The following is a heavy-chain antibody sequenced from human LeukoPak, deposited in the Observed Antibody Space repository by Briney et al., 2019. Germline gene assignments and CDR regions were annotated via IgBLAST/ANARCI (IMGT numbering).Heavy chain of an antibody. D-gene: IGHD3-22*01. CDR3: ARGAWVYYYDSSGYPFFDY. CDR2: ISSSGSTI. V-gene: IGHV3-11*01. Sequence: PGGSLRLSCAASGFTFSDYYMSWIRQAPGKGLEWVSYISSSGSTIYYADSVKGRFTISRDNAKNSLYLQMNSLRAEDTAVYYCARGAWVYYYDSSGYPFFDYWGQGTLVTVSS. CDR1: GFTFSDYY. J-gene: IGHJ4*02.